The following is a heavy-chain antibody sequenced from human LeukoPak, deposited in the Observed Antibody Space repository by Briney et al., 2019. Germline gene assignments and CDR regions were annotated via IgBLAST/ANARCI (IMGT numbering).Heavy chain of an antibody. J-gene: IGHJ4*02. D-gene: IGHD3-10*01. CDR2: ISSSSSYI. V-gene: IGHV3-21*01. CDR3: ASPGPMTDFDY. Sequence: GQSLRLSCAASAFTFSSYSMNWVRQAPGKGLEWVSSISSSSSYIYYADSVKGRFTISRDNAKNSLYLQMNSLSAEDKAVYYCASPGPMTDFDYWGQGTLVTVAS. CDR1: AFTFSSYS.